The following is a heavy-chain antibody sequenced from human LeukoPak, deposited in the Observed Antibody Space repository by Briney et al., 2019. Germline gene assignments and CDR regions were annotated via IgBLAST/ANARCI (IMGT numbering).Heavy chain of an antibody. D-gene: IGHD6-13*01. Sequence: SETLSLTCTVSGGSISSSSYYWGWIRQPPGKGLEWIGSIYYSGSTYYNPSLKSRVTISVDTSKNQFSLKLSSVTAADTSVYYCARHRCAPNSSSWCNWIDPWGQGTLVTVSS. CDR2: IYYSGST. J-gene: IGHJ5*02. V-gene: IGHV4-39*01. CDR3: ARHRCAPNSSSWCNWIDP. CDR1: GGSISSSSYY.